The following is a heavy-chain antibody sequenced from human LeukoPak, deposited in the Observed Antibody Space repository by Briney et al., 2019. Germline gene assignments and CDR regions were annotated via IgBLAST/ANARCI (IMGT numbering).Heavy chain of an antibody. CDR2: FDPEDGET. Sequence: ASVKVSCKVSGYTLTELSMHWVRQAPGKGLEWMGGFDPEDGETIYAQKFQGRVTMTEDTSTDTAYMELSSLRSEDTAVYYCAKVGCSSTSCYYVYYYYYYMDVWGKGTTVTVSS. CDR3: AKVGCSSTSCYYVYYYYYYMDV. D-gene: IGHD2-2*01. V-gene: IGHV1-24*01. J-gene: IGHJ6*03. CDR1: GYTLTELS.